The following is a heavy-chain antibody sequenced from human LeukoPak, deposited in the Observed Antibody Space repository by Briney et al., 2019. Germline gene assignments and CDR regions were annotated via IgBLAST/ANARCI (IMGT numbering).Heavy chain of an antibody. CDR3: ARGWSSIVGDMRDY. Sequence: GGSLRLSCAASGFTFRHYWMHWVRQAPGEGLVWVSRINSDGSSTSYADSVKGRFTISRDNAKNTLYLQMNSLRAEDTAVYYCARGWSSIVGDMRDYWGQGTLVTVSS. V-gene: IGHV3-74*01. J-gene: IGHJ4*02. D-gene: IGHD1-26*01. CDR2: INSDGSST. CDR1: GFTFRHYW.